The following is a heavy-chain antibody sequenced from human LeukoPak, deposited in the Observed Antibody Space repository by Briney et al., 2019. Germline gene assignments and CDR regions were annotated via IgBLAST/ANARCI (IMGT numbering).Heavy chain of an antibody. J-gene: IGHJ4*02. CDR3: AKFRVHTSSRGVGLDY. CDR2: ISGSGRDT. CDR1: GFTFTTYA. Sequence: GGSLRLSCAASGFTFTTYAMAWVRQAPGKGLEWVSAISGSGRDTFYADSVKGRLTLSRDNSKNTLSLQMNSLRAEDTAVYYCAKFRVHTSSRGVGLDYWGQGTLVTVSS. D-gene: IGHD5-18*01. V-gene: IGHV3-23*01.